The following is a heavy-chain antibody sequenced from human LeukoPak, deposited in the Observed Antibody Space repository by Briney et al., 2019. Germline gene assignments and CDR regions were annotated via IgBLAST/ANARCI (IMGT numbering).Heavy chain of an antibody. J-gene: IGHJ4*02. CDR3: ARQLVFRGTERITIFGVVTYFDY. D-gene: IGHD3-3*01. Sequence: PSETLSLTCAVYGGSFSSYYWSWIRQPPGKGLEWIGEIDHSGSTNCNPSLKSRVAISVDTSKNQFSLKLTSVTAADTAVYYCARQLVFRGTERITIFGVVTYFDYWGQGTLVTVSS. V-gene: IGHV4-34*01. CDR2: IDHSGST. CDR1: GGSFSSYY.